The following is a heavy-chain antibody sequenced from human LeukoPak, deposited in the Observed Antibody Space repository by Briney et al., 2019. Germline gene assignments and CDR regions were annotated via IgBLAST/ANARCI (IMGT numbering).Heavy chain of an antibody. Sequence: PGGSLRLSCAASGFTFTSYTMTWVRQAPGKGLEWVSGISDSGGSTHYADSVKGRFTISRDNSKNTLYLQMNSLRAEDTAVYYCARNYYDSSGTVDYYFDYWGQGTLVTVSS. D-gene: IGHD3-22*01. V-gene: IGHV3-23*01. CDR3: ARNYYDSSGTVDYYFDY. CDR2: ISDSGGST. CDR1: GFTFTSYT. J-gene: IGHJ4*02.